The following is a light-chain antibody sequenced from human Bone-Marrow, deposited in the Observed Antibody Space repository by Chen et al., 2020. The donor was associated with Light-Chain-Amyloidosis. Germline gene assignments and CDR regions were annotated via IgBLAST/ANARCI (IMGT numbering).Light chain of an antibody. CDR1: SSDVGSYNL. CDR3: CSYAGSSTFGVV. J-gene: IGLJ2*01. V-gene: IGLV2-23*02. CDR2: EVS. Sequence: QSALTQPASVSGSPGQSITISCTGTSSDVGSYNLVSWYQQHPGKATKLMIYEVSKRPSGVSNRFSGSKSGNTASLTISGLQAEDEADYYCCSYAGSSTFGVVFGGGTKLTVL.